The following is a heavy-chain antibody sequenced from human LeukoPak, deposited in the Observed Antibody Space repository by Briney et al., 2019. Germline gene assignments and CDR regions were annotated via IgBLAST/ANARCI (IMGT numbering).Heavy chain of an antibody. J-gene: IGHJ5*02. CDR2: INHSGST. V-gene: IGHV4-34*01. D-gene: IGHD4-17*01. CDR3: ARHTYGRGWFDP. CDR1: GGSFSGYY. Sequence: SSETLSLTCAVYGGSFSGYYWSWIRQPPGKGLEWIGEINHSGSTNYNPSLKSRVTISVDTSKSQFSLKLSSVTAADTAVYYCARHTYGRGWFDPWGQGTLVTVSS.